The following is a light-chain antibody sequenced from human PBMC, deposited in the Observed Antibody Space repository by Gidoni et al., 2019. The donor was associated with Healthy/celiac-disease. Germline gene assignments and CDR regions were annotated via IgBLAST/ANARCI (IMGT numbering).Light chain of an antibody. V-gene: IGKV1-39*01. J-gene: IGKJ4*01. CDR2: AAS. Sequence: DIQMTQSPSSLSASVGDRVTITCRASQSISSYLHWYQQKPGKAPKLLIDAASSLQSGIPSRFSGSGSGTDFTRTISSLQPEDFATYYCQQSYSTPLTCGGGTKVEIK. CDR3: QQSYSTPLT. CDR1: QSISSY.